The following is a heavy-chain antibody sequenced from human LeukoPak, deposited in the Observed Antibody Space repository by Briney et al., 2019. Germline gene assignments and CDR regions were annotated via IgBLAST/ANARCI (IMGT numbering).Heavy chain of an antibody. CDR3: ARQQWLLRTFDY. D-gene: IGHD2-8*01. V-gene: IGHV4-59*08. CDR1: GGSISSYY. CDR2: IYYSGST. J-gene: IGHJ4*02. Sequence: SETLSLTCTVSGGSISSYYWSWIRQPPGKGLEWIGYIYYSGSTYYNPSLKSRVTISVDTSENQFSLKLSSVTAADTAVYYCARQQWLLRTFDYWGQGTLVTVSS.